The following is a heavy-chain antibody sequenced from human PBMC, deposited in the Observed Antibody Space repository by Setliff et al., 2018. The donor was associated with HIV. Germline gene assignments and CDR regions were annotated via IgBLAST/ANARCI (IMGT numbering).Heavy chain of an antibody. CDR2: IRPADSDT. Sequence: PGESLKISCKASGYNFTTNWVGWVRQMPGKGLEWIGIIRPADSDTRVSPSFQGHVTISADKSISSTYLQWSSLKASDTAMYYCARVFSAGWFDSWGQGTLVTVSS. CDR1: GYNFTTNW. CDR3: ARVFSAGWFDS. V-gene: IGHV5-51*01. D-gene: IGHD6-13*01. J-gene: IGHJ5*01.